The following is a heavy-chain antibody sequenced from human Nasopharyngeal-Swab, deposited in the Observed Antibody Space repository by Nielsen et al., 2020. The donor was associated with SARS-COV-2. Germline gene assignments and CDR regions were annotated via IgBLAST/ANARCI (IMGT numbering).Heavy chain of an antibody. CDR2: IYYSGST. Sequence: SQTLSLTCAVSGGSISSYSWSWIRLPPGKGLEWIGYIYYSGSTNYSPSLKSRVTISVDTSKNQFSLKLNSVTAADTAVYYCARTAGYYYMDVWDKGTTVTVSS. CDR3: ARTAGYYYMDV. CDR1: GGSISSYS. D-gene: IGHD6-13*01. J-gene: IGHJ6*03. V-gene: IGHV4-59*01.